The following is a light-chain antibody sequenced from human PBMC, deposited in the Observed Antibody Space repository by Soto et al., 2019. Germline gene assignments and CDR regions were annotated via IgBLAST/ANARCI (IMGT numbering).Light chain of an antibody. V-gene: IGLV2-23*01. CDR1: SSDVGSHNV. CDR3: CSFAGTNTFV. Sequence: QSALAQPASVSGSPGQSLTVSCTGTSSDVGSHNVVSWYQHHPGKAPKLIIYEATKWPSGVSTRFSGSKSGNTASLTISGLQAEDEADYYCCSFAGTNTFVFGTGTKVTVL. CDR2: EAT. J-gene: IGLJ1*01.